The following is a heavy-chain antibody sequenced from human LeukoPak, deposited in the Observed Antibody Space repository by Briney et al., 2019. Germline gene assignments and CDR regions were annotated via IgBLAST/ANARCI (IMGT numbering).Heavy chain of an antibody. CDR3: ASIGPSRAQSFEL. D-gene: IGHD3-9*01. V-gene: IGHV1-46*01. Sequence: GSVKDSCVEARYTPTENIVWAGRQAPGQGLERMGIINPSGGSTSYTQKFQGRVTMTRDTSTSTVYMDGSSLRSDDTAVYDFASIGPSRAQSFELWGQGTLVTVSS. J-gene: IGHJ4*03. CDR2: INPSGGST. CDR1: RYTPTENI.